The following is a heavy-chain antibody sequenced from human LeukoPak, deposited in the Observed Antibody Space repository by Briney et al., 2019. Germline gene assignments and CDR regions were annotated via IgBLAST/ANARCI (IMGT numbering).Heavy chain of an antibody. CDR3: ARGDSSGYDWYFDL. V-gene: IGHV3-53*01. D-gene: IGHD3-22*01. J-gene: IGHJ2*01. CDR1: GFTVSSNY. Sequence: PGGSLRLSCAASGFTVSSNYMSWVRQAPGKGLEWVSVIYSGGSTYYADSVKGRFTISRDNSKNTLYLQMNSLRAEDTAVYYCARGDSSGYDWYFDLWGRGTLVTVSS. CDR2: IYSGGST.